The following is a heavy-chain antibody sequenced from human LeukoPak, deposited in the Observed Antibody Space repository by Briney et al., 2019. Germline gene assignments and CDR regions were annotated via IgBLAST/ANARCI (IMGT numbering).Heavy chain of an antibody. V-gene: IGHV3-30*02. Sequence: PGGSLRLSCGASGFTFSNYDMHWVRQAPGKGLEWVAFIRNDGSNKYYTDSVKGRFTISRDNSKNTLYLQMNSLRAEDTAVYYCARDSRARRFGEFLSRAAQYNWFDPWGQGTLVTVPS. D-gene: IGHD3-10*01. CDR2: IRNDGSNK. J-gene: IGHJ5*02. CDR1: GFTFSNYD. CDR3: ARDSRARRFGEFLSRAAQYNWFDP.